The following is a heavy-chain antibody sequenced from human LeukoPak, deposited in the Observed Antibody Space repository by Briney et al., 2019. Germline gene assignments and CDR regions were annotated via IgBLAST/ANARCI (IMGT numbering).Heavy chain of an antibody. CDR2: INHSGST. Sequence: GSLRLSCAASGFTFSSYSMNWVRQAPGKGLEWIGEINHSGSTNYNPPLKSRVTISVDTSKNQISLKLSSVTAADTAVYYCARSGDVSAVVAATPAPNYNYYGMDVWGQGTTVTVSS. CDR3: ARSGDVSAVVAATPAPNYNYYGMDV. J-gene: IGHJ6*02. V-gene: IGHV4-34*01. D-gene: IGHD2-15*01. CDR1: GFTFSSYS.